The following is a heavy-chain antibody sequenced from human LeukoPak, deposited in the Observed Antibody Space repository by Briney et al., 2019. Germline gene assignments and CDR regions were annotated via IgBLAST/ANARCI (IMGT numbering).Heavy chain of an antibody. CDR3: ARDFWRGYYPYYFDY. D-gene: IGHD3-3*01. CDR1: GGSFSGYY. CDR2: INHSGST. V-gene: IGHV4-34*01. J-gene: IGHJ4*02. Sequence: SETLSLTCAVYGGSFSGYYWSWIRQPPGKGLEWIGEINHSGSTNYNPSLKSRVTISVDTSKNQFSLKLSSVTAADTAVYYCARDFWRGYYPYYFDYWGQGTLVTVSS.